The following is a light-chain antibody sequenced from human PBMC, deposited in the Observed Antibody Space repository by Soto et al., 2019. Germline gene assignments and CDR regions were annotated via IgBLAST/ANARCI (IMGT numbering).Light chain of an antibody. CDR2: GAS. CDR3: QQYNNWTRT. J-gene: IGKJ1*01. V-gene: IGKV3-15*01. CDR1: QSVSSN. Sequence: EIVMTQSPATLSVSPGERATLSCRASQSVSSNLAWYQQKPGQAPRLLIYGASTRATGIPARFSGSGSGTEFNLTISRLQSEDFAVYYCQQYNNWTRTFGQGTKVDIK.